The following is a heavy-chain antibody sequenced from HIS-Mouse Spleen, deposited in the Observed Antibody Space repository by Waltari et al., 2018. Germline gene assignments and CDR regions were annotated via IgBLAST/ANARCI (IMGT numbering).Heavy chain of an antibody. CDR1: GSPFSGYG. J-gene: IGHJ4*02. CDR3: AKASSGWLDY. CDR2: ISYDGSNK. Sequence: QVQLVESGGGVVQPGRSLRPPWAASGSPFSGYGMPWVRQAPGKGLEWVAVISYDGSNKYYADSVKGRFTISRDNSKNTLYLQMNSLRAEDTAVYYCAKASSGWLDYWGQGTLVTVSS. V-gene: IGHV3-30*18. D-gene: IGHD6-19*01.